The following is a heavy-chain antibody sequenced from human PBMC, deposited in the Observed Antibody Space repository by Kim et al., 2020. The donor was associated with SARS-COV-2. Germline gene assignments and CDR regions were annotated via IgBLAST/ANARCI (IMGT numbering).Heavy chain of an antibody. Sequence: YYVDSMKGRFTVSSDNAPHSLYLHVTSLRTDDTAMYYCARAVTGRLDAFDLWGQGTMVSVSS. V-gene: IGHV3-7*04. J-gene: IGHJ3*01. D-gene: IGHD6-19*01. CDR3: ARAVTGRLDAFDL.